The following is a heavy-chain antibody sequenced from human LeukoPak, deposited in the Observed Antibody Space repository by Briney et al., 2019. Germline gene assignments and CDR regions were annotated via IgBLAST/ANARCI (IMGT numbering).Heavy chain of an antibody. CDR1: GYTSTSYG. D-gene: IGHD2-15*01. CDR3: ARVRGGRYCSGTTCYWFDP. Sequence: ASVKVSCKASGYTSTSYGISWVRQAPGPGQEWMGWISASNGNTKYAKNLPGRVTMTTDTSTSTAYLELRSLRSDDTAVYYCARVRGGRYCSGTTCYWFDPWGQGTLVTVSS. J-gene: IGHJ5*02. CDR2: ISASNGNT. V-gene: IGHV1-18*01.